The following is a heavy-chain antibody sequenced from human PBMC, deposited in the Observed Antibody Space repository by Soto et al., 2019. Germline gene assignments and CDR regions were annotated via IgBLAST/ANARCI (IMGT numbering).Heavy chain of an antibody. CDR1: EFTFDKYY. CDR2: IKPDGSEQ. CDR3: ARGTCTYYYGFDV. V-gene: IGHV3-7*01. D-gene: IGHD2-2*01. Sequence: GGSLRLSCAASEFTFDKYYMTWVRQAPGKGPEWVANIKPDGSEQYYVDSVKGRFTISRDNANNSLYLQMNSLRAEDTAVYFRARGTCTYYYGFDVWGQGTTVTVSS. J-gene: IGHJ6*02.